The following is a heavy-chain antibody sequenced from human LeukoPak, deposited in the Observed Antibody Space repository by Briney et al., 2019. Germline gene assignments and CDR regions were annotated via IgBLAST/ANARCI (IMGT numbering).Heavy chain of an antibody. CDR3: AREGYDILTGYHRAYNWFDP. J-gene: IGHJ5*02. CDR1: GGSVSSGSYY. Sequence: SETLSLTCTVSGGSVSSGSYYWSWIRQPPGKGLEWIGYIYYSGSTNYNPSLKSRVTISVDTSKNQFSLKLSSVTAADTAVYYCAREGYDILTGYHRAYNWFDPWGQGTLVTVSS. V-gene: IGHV4-61*01. CDR2: IYYSGST. D-gene: IGHD3-9*01.